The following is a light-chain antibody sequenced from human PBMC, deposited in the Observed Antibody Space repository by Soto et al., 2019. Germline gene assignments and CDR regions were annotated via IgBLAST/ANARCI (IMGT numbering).Light chain of an antibody. CDR2: KAS. CDR3: QRYNSSPT. Sequence: DIQMTQSPSTLSASVGDRVTITCRASQSINSWLAWYQQKPGKAPKLLIYKASSLEIGVPSRFSGSGSGTDVTLTHSSRQRDDFATYFFQRYNSSPTFGQGTKVEIK. V-gene: IGKV1-5*03. J-gene: IGKJ1*01. CDR1: QSINSW.